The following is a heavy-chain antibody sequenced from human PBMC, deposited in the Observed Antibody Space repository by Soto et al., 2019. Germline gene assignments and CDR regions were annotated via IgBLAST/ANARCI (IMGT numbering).Heavy chain of an antibody. Sequence: QVQLEQSGAEVKKPGSSVKVSCKASGGTFSNSAISWVRQAPGQGLEWLGGIMPIFRTPDYAQKVQGRVTITADESTSTAYMEVSGLRSDDTAVYYCARDKDRLQLGGNYYYMLDVWCQGATVTVSS. J-gene: IGHJ6*02. CDR3: ARDKDRLQLGGNYYYMLDV. D-gene: IGHD5-12*01. CDR1: GGTFSNSA. CDR2: IMPIFRTP. V-gene: IGHV1-69*12.